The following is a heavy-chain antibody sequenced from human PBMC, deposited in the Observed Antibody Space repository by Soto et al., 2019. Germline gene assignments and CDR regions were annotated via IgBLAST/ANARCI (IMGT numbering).Heavy chain of an antibody. CDR2: MNPNSGNT. D-gene: IGHD6-13*01. V-gene: IGHV1-8*01. CDR1: GYTFTSYD. J-gene: IGHJ6*02. CDR3: ARRGYSSSWYYYYYYGMDV. Sequence: QVQLVQSGAEVRKPGASVKVSCKASGYTFTSYDIDWVRQATGPGLEWMGWMNPNSGNTGYAQKFQGRVTMTRNTSISTAYMELSSLRPEDTAVYYCARRGYSSSWYYYYYYGMDVWGQGTTVTVSS.